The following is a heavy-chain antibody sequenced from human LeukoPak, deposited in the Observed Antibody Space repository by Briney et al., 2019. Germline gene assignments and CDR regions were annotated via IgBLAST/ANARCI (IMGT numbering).Heavy chain of an antibody. CDR3: ARDFVNYFDY. Sequence: QAGGSLRLSCAASGFTFSSYEMNWVRQAPGKGLEWVSYISSSSSTIYYADSVKGRFTISRDNAKNSLYLQMNSLRAEDTAVYYCARDFVNYFDYWGQGALVTVSS. V-gene: IGHV3-48*01. J-gene: IGHJ4*02. CDR1: GFTFSSYE. CDR2: ISSSSSTI.